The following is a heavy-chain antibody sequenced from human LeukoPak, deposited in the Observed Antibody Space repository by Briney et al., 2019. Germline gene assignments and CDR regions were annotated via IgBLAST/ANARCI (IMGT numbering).Heavy chain of an antibody. CDR1: GFTFTNSA. J-gene: IGHJ4*02. CDR2: ISASGGGT. Sequence: GGSLRLSCAASGFTFTNSAMSWVRRAPGKGLEWVSAISASGGGTYNADSVKVLLTISRDNSKTTLNLHINSLRADDTAVYYCEIDRGYWGQGTLVTVSS. CDR3: EIDRGY. V-gene: IGHV3-23*01.